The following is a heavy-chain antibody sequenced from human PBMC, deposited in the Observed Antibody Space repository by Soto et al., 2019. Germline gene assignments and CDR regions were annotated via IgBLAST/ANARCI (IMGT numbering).Heavy chain of an antibody. D-gene: IGHD5-12*01. Sequence: SETLSLTCTVSGGSINNNFWGWIRQPPGKGLEWIGYVYYDGHTDYNPSLESRVTIAVDTSKNQFSLRLTSATAADTAVYYCARDLFGGYCLDYWGQGALVTVS. CDR2: VYYDGHT. CDR1: GGSINNNF. CDR3: ARDLFGGYCLDY. V-gene: IGHV4-59*01. J-gene: IGHJ4*02.